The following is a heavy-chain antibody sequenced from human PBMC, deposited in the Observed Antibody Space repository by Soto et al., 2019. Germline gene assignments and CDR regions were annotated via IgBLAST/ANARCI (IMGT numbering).Heavy chain of an antibody. V-gene: IGHV1-8*01. CDR2: MNPGSGDT. CDR3: ARMATFGSLNWFDS. J-gene: IGHJ5*01. Sequence: ASVKVSCKASGYSFTNNDVTWVRQATGQGLEWMGWMNPGSGDTGYAQKFQGRVTMTRDISIATAYMELSSLRSDDTAIYYCARMATFGSLNWFDSWGQGTLVTVSS. D-gene: IGHD3-16*01. CDR1: GYSFTNND.